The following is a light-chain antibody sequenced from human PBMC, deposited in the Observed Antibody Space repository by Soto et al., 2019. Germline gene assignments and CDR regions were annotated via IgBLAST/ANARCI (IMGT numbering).Light chain of an antibody. J-gene: IGLJ7*01. CDR1: SGHSSYI. CDR3: ETWGSTTAV. CDR2: LEGSGSY. V-gene: IGLV4-60*03. Sequence: QPVLTQSSSASASLGSSVKLTCTLRSGHSSYIIAWHQQQPGKAPRYLMKLEGSGSYNKGSGVPDRFSGSSSGADRYLTISNLQSEDEADYYCETWGSTTAVFGGGTQLTVL.